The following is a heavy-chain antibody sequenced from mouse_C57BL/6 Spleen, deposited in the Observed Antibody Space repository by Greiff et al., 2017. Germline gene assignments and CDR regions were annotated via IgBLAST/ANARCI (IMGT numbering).Heavy chain of an antibody. CDR1: GYSFTGYY. CDR3: ARGDYDGGDY. Sequence: VQLQQSGPELVKPGASVKISCKASGYSFTGYYMNWVKQSPEKSLEWIGEINPSTGGTTYNQKFKAKATLTVDKSSSTAYMQLKSLTSEDSAVYYCARGDYDGGDYWGQGTSVTVSS. D-gene: IGHD2-4*01. CDR2: INPSTGGT. J-gene: IGHJ4*01. V-gene: IGHV1-42*01.